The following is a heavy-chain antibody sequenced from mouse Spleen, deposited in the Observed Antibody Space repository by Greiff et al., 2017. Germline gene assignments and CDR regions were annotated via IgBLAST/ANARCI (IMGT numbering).Heavy chain of an antibody. CDR3: ARRDDYYAMDY. CDR2: ISNGGGST. CDR1: GFTFSSYT. V-gene: IGHV5-12-2*01. J-gene: IGHJ4*01. Sequence: EVKLVESGGGLVQPGGSLKLSCAASGFTFSSYTMSWVRQTPEKRLEWVAYISNGGGSTYYPDTVKGRFTISRDNAKNTLYLQMSSLKSEDTAMYYCARRDDYYAMDYWGQGTSVTVSS.